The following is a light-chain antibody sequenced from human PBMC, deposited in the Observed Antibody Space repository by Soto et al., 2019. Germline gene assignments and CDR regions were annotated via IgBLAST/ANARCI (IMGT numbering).Light chain of an antibody. J-gene: IGLJ2*01. CDR3: SSYVGNNNVV. CDR1: SSDVGAYNY. Sequence: QSALTQPPSASGSPGQSVTISCTGTSSDVGAYNYVSWYQQHPGKVPKLMIYEVNKRPSGVPDRFSGSKSGNTASLTVSGLQAEDEADYYCSSYVGNNNVVFGGGTKLTVL. V-gene: IGLV2-8*01. CDR2: EVN.